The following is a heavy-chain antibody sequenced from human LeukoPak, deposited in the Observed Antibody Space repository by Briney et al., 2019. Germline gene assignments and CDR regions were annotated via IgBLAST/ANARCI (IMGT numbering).Heavy chain of an antibody. CDR1: GYTFTRYD. CDR2: MNPNSGNT. D-gene: IGHD6-13*01. J-gene: IGHJ1*01. V-gene: IGHV1-8*01. Sequence: ASVKVSCKASGYTFTRYDINWVRQATGQGLEWMGWMNPNSGNTGYAQKFQGRVTMTRNTSISTAYMELSSLRSEDTAVYYCARGRPRIAAAGRGYFQHWGQGTLVTVSS. CDR3: ARGRPRIAAAGRGYFQH.